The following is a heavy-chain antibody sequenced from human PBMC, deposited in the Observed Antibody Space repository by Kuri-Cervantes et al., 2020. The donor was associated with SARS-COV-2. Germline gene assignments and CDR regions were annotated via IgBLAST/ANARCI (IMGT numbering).Heavy chain of an antibody. CDR2: ISGSGDNT. Sequence: GVLKISCAASGFSFSSYAMSWVRQAPGKGLEWVSAISGSGDNTYYADSVKGRFTISRDNSQNTVYLQMNSLRGEDTALYYCAQDVSQLGRACRYWGQGTLVTVSS. D-gene: IGHD6-6*01. V-gene: IGHV3-23*01. CDR1: GFSFSSYA. J-gene: IGHJ4*02. CDR3: AQDVSQLGRACRY.